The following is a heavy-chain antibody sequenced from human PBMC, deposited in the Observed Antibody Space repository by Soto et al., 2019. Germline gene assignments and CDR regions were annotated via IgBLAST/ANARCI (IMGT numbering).Heavy chain of an antibody. CDR2: ISAYNGNT. CDR3: ARVSGYDFWSGAGAFDI. D-gene: IGHD3-3*01. V-gene: IGHV1-18*01. CDR1: GYTFTSYG. Sequence: ASVKVSCKASGYTFTSYGISWVRQAPGQVLEWMGWISAYNGNTNYAQKHQGRVTMTTDTSTSTAYMELRSLRSDDTAVYYCARVSGYDFWSGAGAFDIWGQGTMVTVSS. J-gene: IGHJ3*02.